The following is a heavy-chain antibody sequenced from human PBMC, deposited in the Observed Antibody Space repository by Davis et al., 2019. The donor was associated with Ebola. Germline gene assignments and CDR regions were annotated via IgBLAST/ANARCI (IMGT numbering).Heavy chain of an antibody. D-gene: IGHD3-10*01. CDR2: VSGGGSHT. CDR3: ARGMGRSWSFDN. CDR1: GFTFSTYA. V-gene: IGHV3-23*01. J-gene: IGHJ4*02. Sequence: PGGSLRLSCAASGFTFSTYAMTWVRQAPGKGLEWVSSVSGGGSHTYYADSMKGRFTISRDISTNTMYLKMNHLRADDTAVYFCARGMGRSWSFDNWGQGTLVTVSS.